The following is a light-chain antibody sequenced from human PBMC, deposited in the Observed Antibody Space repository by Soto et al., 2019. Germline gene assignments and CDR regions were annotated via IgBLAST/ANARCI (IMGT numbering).Light chain of an antibody. CDR3: NSYTSSSTYV. CDR1: SSDVGGYHY. Sequence: QSALTQPASVSGSPGQSITISCTGTSSDVGGYHYVSRYQQHPGKAPKLMIYDVSSRPSGVSNRFSGSKSGNTASLTISGLQADDEADYYCNSYTSSSTYVFGTGTKLTVL. CDR2: DVS. J-gene: IGLJ1*01. V-gene: IGLV2-14*01.